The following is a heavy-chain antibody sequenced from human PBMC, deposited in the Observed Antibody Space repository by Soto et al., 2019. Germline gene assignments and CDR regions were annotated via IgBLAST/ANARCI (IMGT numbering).Heavy chain of an antibody. CDR3: ASRSPALDY. CDR1: GFTFSSYG. J-gene: IGHJ4*02. D-gene: IGHD2-2*01. CDR2: IWYDGSNQ. V-gene: IGHV3-33*01. Sequence: QVQLVESGGGVVQPGRSLRLSCAASGFTFSSYGMHWVRQAPGKGLEWVAVIWYDGSNQYYADSVKGRFTISRDNSKNTLYLQMNSLRVEDTAVYYCASRSPALDYWGQGTLATVSS.